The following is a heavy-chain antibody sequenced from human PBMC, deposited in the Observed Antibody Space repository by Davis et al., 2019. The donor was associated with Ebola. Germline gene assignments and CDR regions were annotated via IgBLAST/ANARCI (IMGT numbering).Heavy chain of an antibody. CDR1: GFTFDQYA. D-gene: IGHD2/OR15-2a*01. CDR2: IGTAGDT. Sequence: GESLKISCAASGFTFDQYAMYWVRQRPGKGLEWVSTIGTAGDTYYAGSVKGRFTISRENAKNTMYLQMNSLRAEDTAVYYCAKDVRGFNRPMDYWGQGTLVTVSS. V-gene: IGHV3-13*01. J-gene: IGHJ4*02. CDR3: AKDVRGFNRPMDY.